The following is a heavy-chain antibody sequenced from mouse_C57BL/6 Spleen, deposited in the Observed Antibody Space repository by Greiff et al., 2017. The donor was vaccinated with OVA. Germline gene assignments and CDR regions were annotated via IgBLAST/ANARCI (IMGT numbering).Heavy chain of an antibody. CDR2: IDPSDSYT. CDR1: GYTFTSYW. D-gene: IGHD2-1*01. CDR3: ARDRNLYYFDY. Sequence: VQLQQPGAELVRPGTSVKLSCKASGYTFTSYWMHWVKQRPGQGLQWIGVIDPSDSYTNYNQKFKGKATLTVDTSSSTAYMQLSSLTSEDSAVYYCARDRNLYYFDYWGQGTTLTVSS. J-gene: IGHJ2*01. V-gene: IGHV1-59*01.